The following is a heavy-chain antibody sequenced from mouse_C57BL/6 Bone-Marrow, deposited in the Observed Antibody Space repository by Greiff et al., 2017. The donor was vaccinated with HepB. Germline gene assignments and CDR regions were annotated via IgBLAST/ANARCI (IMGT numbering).Heavy chain of an antibody. CDR2: IYPGSGNT. D-gene: IGHD1-1*01. J-gene: IGHJ4*01. CDR3: ARAIITTGLYAMDY. CDR1: GYTFTDYY. Sequence: VQLQESGAELVRPGASVKLSCKASGYTFTDYYINWVKQRPGQGLAWIARIYPGSGNTYYNEKFKGKATLTAEKSSSTAYMQLSSLTSEDSAVYFCARAIITTGLYAMDYWGQGTSVTVSS. V-gene: IGHV1-76*01.